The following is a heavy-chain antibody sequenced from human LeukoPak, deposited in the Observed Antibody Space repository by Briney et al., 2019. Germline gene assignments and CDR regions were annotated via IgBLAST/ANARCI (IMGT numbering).Heavy chain of an antibody. CDR1: GYTFTGYY. D-gene: IGHD3-22*01. J-gene: IGHJ4*02. V-gene: IGHV1-2*04. CDR3: ARDLAYYDSSPRPGGY. Sequence: ASVKVSCKASGYTFTGYYMHWVRQAPGQGLEWMGWINPNSGGTNYAQKFQGWVTMTRDTSISTAYMELNSLRSEDTAVYYCARDLAYYDSSPRPGGYWGQGTLVTVSS. CDR2: INPNSGGT.